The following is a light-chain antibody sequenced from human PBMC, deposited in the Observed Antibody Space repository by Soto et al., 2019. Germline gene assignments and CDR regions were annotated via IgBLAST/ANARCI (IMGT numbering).Light chain of an antibody. CDR3: QQYYTTPIT. J-gene: IGKJ5*01. V-gene: IGKV4-1*01. Sequence: DIVMTQSPYSLAVSLGERATIDCKSSQSVLYSSNNKNYLSWYQQKPGQPPKLLIYWASTRESGVPDRFSGSGSGTEFTLTISSLQAADVAVYYCQQYYTTPITFGQGTRLEIK. CDR1: QSVLYSSNNKNY. CDR2: WAS.